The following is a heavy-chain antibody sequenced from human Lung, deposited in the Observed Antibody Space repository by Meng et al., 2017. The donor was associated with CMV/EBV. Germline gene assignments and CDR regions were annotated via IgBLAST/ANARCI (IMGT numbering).Heavy chain of an antibody. D-gene: IGHD3-22*01. CDR3: AKRGDSSGTYAMDV. V-gene: IGHV3-30*02. CDR2: IRFDGTNK. CDR1: GFTFSSYA. J-gene: IGHJ6*02. Sequence: PCPASGFTFSSYAMHWVRQAPGNGLEWVANIRFDGTNKYHADSVKGRFTISRDNSKNTLYLQMNSLRAEDTAVYYCAKRGDSSGTYAMDVWGQGTTVTVSS.